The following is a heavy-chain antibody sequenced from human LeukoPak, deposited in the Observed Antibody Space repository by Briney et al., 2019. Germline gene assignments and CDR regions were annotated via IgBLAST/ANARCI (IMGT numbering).Heavy chain of an antibody. J-gene: IGHJ5*02. V-gene: IGHV1-24*01. CDR2: FDPEDEEI. D-gene: IGHD2-2*01. CDR1: GDTRTELS. CDR3: ARAATVVRDWFDP. Sequence: ASVKVSCKVSGDTRTELSMHWVRQAPGKGLEWMGGFDPEDEEIIYAEKFPGRVTMTEDTSTDTAYMELRSLRSEDTAVYYCARAATVVRDWFDPWGQGTLVIVSS.